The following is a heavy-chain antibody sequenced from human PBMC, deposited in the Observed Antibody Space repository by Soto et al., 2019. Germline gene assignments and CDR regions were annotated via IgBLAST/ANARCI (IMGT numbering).Heavy chain of an antibody. CDR1: GDSISSRDYY. CDR3: ARGTGVDGSHYLDY. CDR2: VYYSGST. J-gene: IGHJ4*02. Sequence: QVQLLGSGPGLVKPSQTLSLTCTVSGDSISSRDYYWTWIRQSPGKGLEWIGYVYYSGSTYYNPSLQSRVTISVDTSKSQFSLNLRSVTAADTAVFYCARGTGVDGSHYLDYWGQGTLVTVSS. V-gene: IGHV4-30-4*01. D-gene: IGHD1-26*01.